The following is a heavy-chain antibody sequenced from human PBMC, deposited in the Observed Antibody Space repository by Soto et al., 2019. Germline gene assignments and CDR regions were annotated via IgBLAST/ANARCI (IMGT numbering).Heavy chain of an antibody. CDR3: ARHEIGYCSSTSCYERGFDY. V-gene: IGHV4-59*08. CDR1: GGSISSYY. Sequence: SETLSVTWTVSGGSISSYYWSWIRQPPGKGLEWIGYIYYSGSTNYNPSLKSRVTISVDTSKNQFSLKLSSVTAADTAVYYCARHEIGYCSSTSCYERGFDYWGQGTLVTVPQ. J-gene: IGHJ4*02. CDR2: IYYSGST. D-gene: IGHD2-2*01.